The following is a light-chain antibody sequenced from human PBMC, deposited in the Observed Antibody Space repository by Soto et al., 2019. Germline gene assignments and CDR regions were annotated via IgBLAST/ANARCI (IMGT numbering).Light chain of an antibody. V-gene: IGKV3-20*01. Sequence: EIVMTQSPATGSGSAVEIGTPSFMASQSVSSNLAWYQQKPGQAPRLLIYGASTRATGIPARFSGSGSGTDFTLTISRLEPEDFAVYYCQQYGSSLWTFGEGTKVDIK. J-gene: IGKJ1*01. CDR3: QQYGSSLWT. CDR2: GAS. CDR1: QSVSSN.